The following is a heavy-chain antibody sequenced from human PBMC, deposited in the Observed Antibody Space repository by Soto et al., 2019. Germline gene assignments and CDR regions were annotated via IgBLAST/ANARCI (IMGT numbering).Heavy chain of an antibody. CDR1: GYRFTSYA. Sequence: ASVKVSCKASGYRFTSYAINWVRQAPGQRLEWMGWINAVNGNTKYSQKLQGRVTITRDASASAAYMELSSLRSEDTAVYYCARTLDYGYWSAYSNDFDYWGQGTLVTVSS. CDR2: INAVNGNT. J-gene: IGHJ4*02. CDR3: ARTLDYGYWSAYSNDFDY. D-gene: IGHD3-3*01. V-gene: IGHV1-3*01.